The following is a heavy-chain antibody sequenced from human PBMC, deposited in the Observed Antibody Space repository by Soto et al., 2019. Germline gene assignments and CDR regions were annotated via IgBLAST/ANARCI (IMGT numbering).Heavy chain of an antibody. V-gene: IGHV1-46*01. D-gene: IGHD3-22*01. Sequence: QVQLVQSGAEGKKPGASVKVSCKASGYTFTSYYMHWVRQAPGQGLEWMGIINPSGGSTSYAQKFQGRVTMTRDTSTSTVYMELSSLRSEDTTVYYCARVGYYDSSGQYYFDYWGQGTLVTVSS. J-gene: IGHJ4*02. CDR2: INPSGGST. CDR1: GYTFTSYY. CDR3: ARVGYYDSSGQYYFDY.